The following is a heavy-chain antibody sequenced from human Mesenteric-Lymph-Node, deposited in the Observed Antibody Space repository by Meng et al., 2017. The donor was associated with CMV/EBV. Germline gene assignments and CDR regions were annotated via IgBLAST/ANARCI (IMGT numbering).Heavy chain of an antibody. J-gene: IGHJ4*02. CDR3: ARARPVVVAALDY. D-gene: IGHD2-2*01. CDR2: IKQDGSEK. V-gene: IGHV3-7*01. CDR1: GFTFSSYW. Sequence: GESLKISCAASGFTFSSYWMSWVRQAPGKGLEWVANIKQDGSEKYYVDSVKGRFTISRDNSKNTLYLQMNSLRAEDTAVYYCARARPVVVAALDYWGQGTLVTVSS.